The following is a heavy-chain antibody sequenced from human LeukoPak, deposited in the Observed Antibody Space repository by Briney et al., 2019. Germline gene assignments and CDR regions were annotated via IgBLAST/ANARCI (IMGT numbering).Heavy chain of an antibody. D-gene: IGHD3-9*01. Sequence: ASVKVSCKASGYTFTSYGISWVRQAPGQGLEWMGWISAYNDNTNYAQKLQGRVTMTTDTSTSTAYMELRSLRSDDTAVYYCARVGVLRYFDWLRKNAFDIWGQGTMVTVSS. J-gene: IGHJ3*02. CDR3: ARVGVLRYFDWLRKNAFDI. V-gene: IGHV1-18*04. CDR2: ISAYNDNT. CDR1: GYTFTSYG.